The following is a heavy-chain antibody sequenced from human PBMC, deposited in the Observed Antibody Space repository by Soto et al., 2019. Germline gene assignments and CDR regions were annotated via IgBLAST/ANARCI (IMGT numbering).Heavy chain of an antibody. Sequence: QVQLVQSGAEVKKPGASVKVSCKASGYTFPSYGISWVRQAPGQGLEWLGWISAYNGNTNYAQKLQGRVTMTTDTSTSTAYMELRSLRSDDTAVYYCARDGENIVVVPAAMPFDYWGQGTLVTVSS. J-gene: IGHJ4*02. CDR1: GYTFPSYG. D-gene: IGHD2-2*01. CDR2: ISAYNGNT. CDR3: ARDGENIVVVPAAMPFDY. V-gene: IGHV1-18*01.